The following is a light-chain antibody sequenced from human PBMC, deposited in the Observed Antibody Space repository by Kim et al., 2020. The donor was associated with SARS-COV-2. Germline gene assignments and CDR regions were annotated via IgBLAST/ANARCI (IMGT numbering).Light chain of an antibody. CDR3: QSRDSGGNVL. V-gene: IGLV3-19*01. CDR1: SLRSYY. J-gene: IGLJ2*01. Sequence: SSELTQDPAVSVALGQTVRITCQGDSLRSYYATWYQQRPRQAPVLVIYGRNNRPSGIPDRFSDSTSGNTASLTITGTQAEDEADFYCQSRDSGGNVLFGGGTQLTVL. CDR2: GRN.